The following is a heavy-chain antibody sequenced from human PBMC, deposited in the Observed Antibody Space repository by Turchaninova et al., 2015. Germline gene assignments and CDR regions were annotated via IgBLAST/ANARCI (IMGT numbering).Heavy chain of an antibody. D-gene: IGHD3-10*01. Sequence: QLQLVQSGAEVKKPGASVTVSCKASGYTFTNYDINWVRSAAGQGIEWRGGMNPNSGNTGHAQKLQARVTLTRNTSTSTAYMELSSLRSEDTAVYYWARDRREESSGVFDYWGQGTLVTVSS. V-gene: IGHV1-8*03. J-gene: IGHJ4*02. CDR2: MNPNSGNT. CDR1: GYTFTNYD. CDR3: ARDRREESSGVFDY.